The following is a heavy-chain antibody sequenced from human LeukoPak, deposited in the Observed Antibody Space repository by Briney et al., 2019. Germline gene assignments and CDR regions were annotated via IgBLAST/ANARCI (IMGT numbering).Heavy chain of an antibody. CDR3: AKDQAGASYYFDY. J-gene: IGHJ4*02. CDR1: GFTFSSYA. CDR2: ISGSGGST. Sequence: GGSLRLSCAASGFTFSSYAMSWVRQAPGKGLEWVSAISGSGGSTYYADSVKGRFSISRDNSKNTLYLQMNSLRAEDTAVYYCAKDQAGASYYFDYWGQGTLVTVSS. D-gene: IGHD1-26*01. V-gene: IGHV3-23*01.